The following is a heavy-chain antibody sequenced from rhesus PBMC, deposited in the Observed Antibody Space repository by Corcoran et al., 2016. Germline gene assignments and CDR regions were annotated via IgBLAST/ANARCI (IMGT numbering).Heavy chain of an antibody. V-gene: IGHV4S10*01. CDR1: GCSISDRYR. D-gene: IGHD1-1-1*01. CDR3: ARAGSWKRFDY. CDR2: IYGSSTTT. Sequence: QVQLQESGPGVVKPSETLSLTCPFSGCSISDRYRWSWIRQPPGKGLEWMGYIYGSSTTTHHTPSLTSRVTITHATSNNRCSWKLSSVTASDTAVDYCARAGSWKRFDYWGQGVLVTVSS. J-gene: IGHJ4*01.